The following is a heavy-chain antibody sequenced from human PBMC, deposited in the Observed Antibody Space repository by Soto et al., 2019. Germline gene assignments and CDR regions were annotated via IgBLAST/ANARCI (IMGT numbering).Heavy chain of an antibody. V-gene: IGHV1-69*13. CDR2: IIPIFGTA. CDR1: GGTFSSYA. D-gene: IGHD1-26*01. CDR3: ARDASVVGATTLFSPRYYFDY. Sequence: SVKGSCKASGGTFSSYAISWVRQAPGQGLEWMGGIIPIFGTANYAQKFQGRVTITADESTSTAYMELSSLRSEDTAVYYCARDASVVGATTLFSPRYYFDYWGQGTLVTVSS. J-gene: IGHJ4*02.